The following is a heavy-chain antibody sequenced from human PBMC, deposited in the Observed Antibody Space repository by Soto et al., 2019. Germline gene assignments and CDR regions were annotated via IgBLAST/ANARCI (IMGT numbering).Heavy chain of an antibody. J-gene: IGHJ4*02. V-gene: IGHV1-2*02. Sequence: QVQLVQSGTEVKKPGAAVKVSCKASGYIFSDYHIYWVRRAPGQGLEWLGWINPNSGGTRYAQKIQGRVTLTRDTSISTAYMELNSLRSTATAVYYCARDDRTVTAKYWGQGTAVTVSS. CDR1: GYIFSDYH. CDR3: ARDDRTVTAKY. CDR2: INPNSGGT. D-gene: IGHD2-21*02.